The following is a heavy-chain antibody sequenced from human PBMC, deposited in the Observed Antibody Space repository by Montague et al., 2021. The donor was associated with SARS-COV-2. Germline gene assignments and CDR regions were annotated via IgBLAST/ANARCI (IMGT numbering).Heavy chain of an antibody. CDR1: GGSFSGYY. Sequence: SETLSLTCAVYGGSFSGYYWSWIRQPPGKGLEWIGEIHHSGSTNYNPSLKSRVTISVDTSKNQFSLKLSSVTAADTAVYYCARATLCITMIVVVMTAIDDYSDYWGQGNLVTVSS. V-gene: IGHV4-34*01. D-gene: IGHD3-22*01. CDR2: IHHSGST. J-gene: IGHJ4*02. CDR3: ARATLCITMIVVVMTAIDDYSDY.